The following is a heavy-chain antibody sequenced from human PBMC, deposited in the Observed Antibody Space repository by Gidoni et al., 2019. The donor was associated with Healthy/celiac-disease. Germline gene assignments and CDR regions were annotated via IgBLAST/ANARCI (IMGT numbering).Heavy chain of an antibody. V-gene: IGHV3-30*18. CDR2: ISYDGSNK. Sequence: QVQLVESGGGVVQPGRSLRLSCAASGFPFSSYGMHWVRQAPGKGLEWVAVISYDGSNKYYADSVKGRFTISRDNSKNTLYLQMNSLRAEDTAVYYCAKRYCGGDCYYFDYWGQGTLVTVSS. CDR3: AKRYCGGDCYYFDY. D-gene: IGHD2-21*01. J-gene: IGHJ4*02. CDR1: GFPFSSYG.